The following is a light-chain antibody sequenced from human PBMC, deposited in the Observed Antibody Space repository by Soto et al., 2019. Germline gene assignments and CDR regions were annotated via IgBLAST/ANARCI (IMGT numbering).Light chain of an antibody. CDR1: QSVRSC. J-gene: IGKJ1*01. Sequence: TVLTQSPVTLSLSPGERATLSCRASQSVRSCLAWYQHKPGQAPRLLIYDASNRASGIPARFSGSGSGTDFTLTISSLEPEDFAVYYCQQCGNWWTFGQGTKVDIK. CDR2: DAS. V-gene: IGKV3-11*01. CDR3: QQCGNWWT.